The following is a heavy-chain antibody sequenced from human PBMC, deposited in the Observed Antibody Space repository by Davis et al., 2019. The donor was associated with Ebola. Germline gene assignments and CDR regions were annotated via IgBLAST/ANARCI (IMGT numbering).Heavy chain of an antibody. J-gene: IGHJ4*02. CDR2: ISGSGGST. D-gene: IGHD3-10*01. CDR1: GFTFSSYA. Sequence: GGSLRLSCAASGFTFSSYAMSWVRQAPGKGLEWVSAISGSGGSTYYADSVKGRFTISRDNSKNPLYLQMNSLRAEDTAVYYCAKDSGYYGNFDYWGQGTLVTVSS. CDR3: AKDSGYYGNFDY. V-gene: IGHV3-23*01.